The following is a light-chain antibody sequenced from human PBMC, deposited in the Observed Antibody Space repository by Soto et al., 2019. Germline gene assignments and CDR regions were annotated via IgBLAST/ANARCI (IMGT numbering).Light chain of an antibody. V-gene: IGLV2-8*01. J-gene: IGLJ1*01. CDR3: SSYAGSNNFV. CDR2: EVS. Sequence: QSVLTQPPSASGSPGQSVNISCTGTSSDVGGYNYVSWYQQHPGKAPKLMIYEVSERPSGVPDRFSGSKSSNTASLTVSGLQAEDEADYYCSSYAGSNNFVFGTGTKVTVL. CDR1: SSDVGGYNY.